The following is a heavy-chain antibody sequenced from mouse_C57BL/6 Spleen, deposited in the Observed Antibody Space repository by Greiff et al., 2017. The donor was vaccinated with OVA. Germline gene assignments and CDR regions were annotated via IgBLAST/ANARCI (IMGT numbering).Heavy chain of an antibody. CDR3: IGSSGYGLPAY. CDR2: IRNKANNHAT. CDR1: GFTFSDAW. J-gene: IGHJ3*01. Sequence: EVHLVESGGGLVQPGGSMKLSCAASGFTFSDAWMDWVRQSPEKGLEWVAAIRNKANNHATSYAESVKGRFTISRDDSKSSVYLQMNSLRAEDTGIYYCIGSSGYGLPAYWGQGTLVTVSA. D-gene: IGHD3-2*02. V-gene: IGHV6-6*01.